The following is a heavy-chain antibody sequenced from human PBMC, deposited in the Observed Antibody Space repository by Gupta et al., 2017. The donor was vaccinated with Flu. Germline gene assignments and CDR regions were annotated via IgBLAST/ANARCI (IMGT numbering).Heavy chain of an antibody. Sequence: QVQLVQSGAEVKKPGASVKVSCKASGYTFTSYDINWVRQATGQGLGWMGWMNPNSGNTGNAQKFQGRVTMNRNTSKSKAYMELSSLRSEDTAVYYCARGRGTMVRGVIIKGFDYWGQGTLVTVSS. V-gene: IGHV1-8*01. CDR2: MNPNSGNT. CDR3: ARGRGTMVRGVIIKGFDY. CDR1: GYTFTSYD. D-gene: IGHD3-10*01. J-gene: IGHJ4*02.